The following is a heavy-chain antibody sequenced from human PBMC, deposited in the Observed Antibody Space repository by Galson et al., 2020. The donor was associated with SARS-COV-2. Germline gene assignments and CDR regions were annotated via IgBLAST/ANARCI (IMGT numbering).Heavy chain of an antibody. Sequence: GESLKILCAASGINVSSNYKSWVRQAPGKGLEWVPVIYSGGSTYYADSLKGRFTISSDNSKNTLYLQMNSLRAEDTAVYCCARDPPPPRSITGTSLWGQGTLVTVSS. CDR1: GINVSSNY. V-gene: IGHV3-66*01. J-gene: IGHJ4*02. CDR3: ARDPPPPRSITGTSL. D-gene: IGHD1-20*01. CDR2: IYSGGST.